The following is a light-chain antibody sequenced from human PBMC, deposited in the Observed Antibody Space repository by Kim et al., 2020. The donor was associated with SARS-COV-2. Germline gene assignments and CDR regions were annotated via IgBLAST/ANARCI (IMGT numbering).Light chain of an antibody. CDR3: QAWDSSTDV. Sequence: SYELTQPPSVSVSPGQTASITCSGDKLGDKYACWYQQKPGQSPVLVIYQDSKRPSGIPERFSGSNSGNTATLTISGTQAMDEADYHCQAWDSSTDVFGGGTQLTVL. J-gene: IGLJ2*01. CDR2: QDS. V-gene: IGLV3-1*01. CDR1: KLGDKY.